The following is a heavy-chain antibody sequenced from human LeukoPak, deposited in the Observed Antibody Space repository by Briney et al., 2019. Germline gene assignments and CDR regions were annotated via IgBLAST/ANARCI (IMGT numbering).Heavy chain of an antibody. CDR2: IIPIFGTA. CDR1: GGTFSSYA. CDR3: ARDLVYYDSSGYVRDYYYYMDV. D-gene: IGHD3-22*01. V-gene: IGHV1-69*05. J-gene: IGHJ6*03. Sequence: SVKVSCKASGGTFSSYAISWLRQAPGQGLEWMGGIIPIFGTANYAQKFQGRVTITTDESTSTAYMELSSLRSEDTAVYYCARDLVYYDSSGYVRDYYYYMDVWGKGTTVTVSS.